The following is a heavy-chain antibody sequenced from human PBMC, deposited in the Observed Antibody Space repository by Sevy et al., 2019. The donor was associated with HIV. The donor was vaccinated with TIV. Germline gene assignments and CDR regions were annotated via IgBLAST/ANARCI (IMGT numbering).Heavy chain of an antibody. CDR2: ISGSGGST. V-gene: IGHV3-23*01. J-gene: IGHJ4*02. Sequence: GGSLRLSCAASGFTFSSYAMSWVRQAPGKGLEWVSAISGSGGSTYYADSVKRRFTISRDNSKNTLYLQMNSLRAEDTAVYYCAKAPNGYYGSGREGYYFDYWGQGTLVTVSS. CDR3: AKAPNGYYGSGREGYYFDY. D-gene: IGHD3-10*01. CDR1: GFTFSSYA.